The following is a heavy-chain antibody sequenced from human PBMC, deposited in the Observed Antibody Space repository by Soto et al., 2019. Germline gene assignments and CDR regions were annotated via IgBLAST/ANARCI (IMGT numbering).Heavy chain of an antibody. Sequence: EVHLVESGGGLVKPGGSLRLSCAASGFTFSSYSMNWVRQAPGKGLVWVSSISGSSSYIFYTDSVKGRFTISRDNAKNSLYLQMDSLRAEDTAVYYCASPTVSGWSYQTADYWGQGTLVTVSS. V-gene: IGHV3-21*01. J-gene: IGHJ4*02. CDR2: ISGSSSYI. CDR3: ASPTVSGWSYQTADY. CDR1: GFTFSSYS. D-gene: IGHD6-19*01.